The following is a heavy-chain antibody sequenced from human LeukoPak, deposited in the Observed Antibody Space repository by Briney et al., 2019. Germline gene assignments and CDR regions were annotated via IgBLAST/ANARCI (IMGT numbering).Heavy chain of an antibody. D-gene: IGHD3-9*01. J-gene: IGHJ4*02. CDR2: ISSSSSYI. CDR3: ARNYDILTGLPYFDY. V-gene: IGHV3-21*01. CDR1: GFTFSSYS. Sequence: KAGGSLRLSCAASGFTFSSYSMNWVRQAPGKGLEWVSSISSSSSYIYYADSVKGRFTTSRDNAKNSLYLQMNSLRAEDTAVYYCARNYDILTGLPYFDYWGQGTLVAVSS.